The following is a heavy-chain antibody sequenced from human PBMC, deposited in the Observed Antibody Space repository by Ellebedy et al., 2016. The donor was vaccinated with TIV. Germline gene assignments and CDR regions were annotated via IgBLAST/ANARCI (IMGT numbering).Heavy chain of an antibody. CDR1: GGTFSSYA. J-gene: IGHJ2*01. D-gene: IGHD5-12*01. CDR2: IIPILGIA. V-gene: IGHV1-69*10. Sequence: AASVKVSCKASGGTFSSYAISWVRQAPGQGLAWMGGIIPILGIANYAQKFQGRVMITADKSTSTAYMELSSLRSEDTAVYYCARQRVASEVELAPMLAIGYWYFDLWGRGTLVTVSS. CDR3: ARQRVASEVELAPMLAIGYWYFDL.